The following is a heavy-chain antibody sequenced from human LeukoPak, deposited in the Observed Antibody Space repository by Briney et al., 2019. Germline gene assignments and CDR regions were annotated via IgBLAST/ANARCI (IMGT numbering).Heavy chain of an antibody. Sequence: EASVKVSCKASGYTFTGYYMHWVRQAPGQGLEWMGWISPNSGGTNYAQKFQGRVTMTRDTSISTAYMELSSLRSDDTAVYYCARDRGGNDYWGQGTLVTVSS. D-gene: IGHD4-23*01. J-gene: IGHJ4*02. CDR3: ARDRGGNDY. V-gene: IGHV1-2*02. CDR1: GYTFTGYY. CDR2: ISPNSGGT.